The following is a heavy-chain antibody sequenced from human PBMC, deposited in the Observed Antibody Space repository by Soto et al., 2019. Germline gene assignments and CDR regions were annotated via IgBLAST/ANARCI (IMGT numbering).Heavy chain of an antibody. CDR2: IIPIFGTA. D-gene: IGHD1-1*01. CDR1: GGTFSSYA. Sequence: SVKVSCKASGGTFSSYAISWVRQAPGQGLEWMGGIIPIFGTANYAQKFQGRVTITADESTSTAYMELSSLRSEDTAVYYCARDGSDRDDAFDIWGQGTMVTVSS. V-gene: IGHV1-69*13. J-gene: IGHJ3*02. CDR3: ARDGSDRDDAFDI.